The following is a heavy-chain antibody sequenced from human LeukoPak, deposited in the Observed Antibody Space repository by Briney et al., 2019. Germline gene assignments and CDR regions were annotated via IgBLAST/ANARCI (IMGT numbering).Heavy chain of an antibody. J-gene: IGHJ6*02. CDR3: AKAASSSWPSYYYGMDV. CDR2: ITGSGGNT. Sequence: PGGSLRLSGAASGFIFSSYSMSWVRQAPGKGLEWVSVITGSGGNTYYADSVKGRFTISKDNSKDTVYLQMSSLRVDDTAVYYCAKAASSSWPSYYYGMDVWGQGTTVTVSS. V-gene: IGHV3-23*01. CDR1: GFIFSSYS. D-gene: IGHD6-13*01.